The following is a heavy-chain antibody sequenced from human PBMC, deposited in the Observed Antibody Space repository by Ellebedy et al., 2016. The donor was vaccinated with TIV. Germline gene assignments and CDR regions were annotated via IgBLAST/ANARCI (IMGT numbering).Heavy chain of an antibody. CDR2: ISSSGNYI. D-gene: IGHD1-1*01. Sequence: GESLKISCAASGFTFSSYSMNWVRQAPGKGLEWVSSISSSGNYIYYADSVKGRFTISRDNAKNSLYLQMNSLRAEDTAVYYCARDWNGDSVIEDWGQGSLVIVSS. CDR3: ARDWNGDSVIED. J-gene: IGHJ4*02. CDR1: GFTFSSYS. V-gene: IGHV3-21*04.